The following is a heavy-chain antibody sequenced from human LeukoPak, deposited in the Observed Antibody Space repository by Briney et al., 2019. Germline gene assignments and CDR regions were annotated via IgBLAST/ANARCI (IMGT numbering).Heavy chain of an antibody. V-gene: IGHV1-69*05. CDR3: ARFAVHRRLTVAGQFGLDY. J-gene: IGHJ4*02. Sequence: ASVKVSCKASGGTFSSYAISWVRQAPGQGLEWMGGIIPVFGTSNYAQKFQGRVTMTRDTSTSTVYMELSSLRSEDTAVYYCARFAVHRRLTVAGQFGLDYWGQGTLVTVSS. CDR2: IIPVFGTS. D-gene: IGHD6-19*01. CDR1: GGTFSSYA.